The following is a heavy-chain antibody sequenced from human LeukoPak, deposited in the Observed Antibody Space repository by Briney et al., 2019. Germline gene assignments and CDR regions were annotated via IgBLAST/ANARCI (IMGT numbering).Heavy chain of an antibody. V-gene: IGHV3-48*04. CDR3: AKDQGGTYLGDFGYFDF. D-gene: IGHD1-26*01. CDR1: GFTFSIYS. Sequence: GGSLRLSCAASGFTFSIYSLNWVRQAPGKGLEWVAYIGRSGDRTTKYADSVKGRFTISRDNAENSLFLQMNSLRAEDTAVYYCAKDQGGTYLGDFGYFDFWGQGTLVTVSS. CDR2: IGRSGDRTT. J-gene: IGHJ4*02.